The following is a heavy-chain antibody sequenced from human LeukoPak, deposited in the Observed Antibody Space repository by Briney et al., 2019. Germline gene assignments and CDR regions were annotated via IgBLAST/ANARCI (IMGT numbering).Heavy chain of an antibody. V-gene: IGHV3-66*01. CDR2: IYSGGST. D-gene: IGHD3-22*01. CDR1: GFTVSSNY. CDR3: ARGIPIGYYYDGSGYYPYYFDY. J-gene: IGHJ4*02. Sequence: GGSLRLSCAASGFTVSSNYMSWVRQAPGKGLEWVSVIYSGGSTYYADSVKGRFTISRDNSKNTLYLQMNSLRAEDTAVYYCARGIPIGYYYDGSGYYPYYFDYWGQGTLVTVSS.